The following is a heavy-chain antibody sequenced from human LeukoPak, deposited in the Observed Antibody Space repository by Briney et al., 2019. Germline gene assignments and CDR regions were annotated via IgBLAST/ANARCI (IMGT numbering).Heavy chain of an antibody. CDR3: ARVGSGYRDAFDI. CDR2: IYYSGST. CDR1: GGSISRGGYY. Sequence: SQTLSLTCTVSGGSISRGGYYWSWLRQHPGKGLEWIGYIYYSGSTYYNPSLKSRVTISVDTSKNQFSLKLSSVTAADTAVYYCARVGSGYRDAFDIWGQGTMVTVSS. V-gene: IGHV4-31*03. J-gene: IGHJ3*02. D-gene: IGHD3-22*01.